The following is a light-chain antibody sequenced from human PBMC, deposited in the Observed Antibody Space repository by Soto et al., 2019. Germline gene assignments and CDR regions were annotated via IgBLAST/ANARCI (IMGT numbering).Light chain of an antibody. V-gene: IGKV3-20*01. CDR1: QSVSSNY. CDR2: GAS. CDR3: QHYGNSPPK. Sequence: EIVLTQSPGTLSLSPGERATLSCRASQSVSSNYLAWYQRKPGQAPRLLIYGASNRATGIPNRFSGSGSGTDFTLTITTLEPEDFVGYYCQHYGNSPPKFGQETKVEI. J-gene: IGKJ1*01.